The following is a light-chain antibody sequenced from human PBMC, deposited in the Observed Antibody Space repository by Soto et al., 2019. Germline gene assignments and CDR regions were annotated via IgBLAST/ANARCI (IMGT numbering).Light chain of an antibody. Sequence: QAAGTQPSSVSVSLGQSITISCTGTSSDVGGYNYVSWYQQHPGKAPKLMIYEVSNRPSGVSNRFSGSKSGNTASLTISGLQAEDEADYYCSSYTSSSTLLVFGTGTKVTVL. CDR2: EVS. CDR3: SSYTSSSTLLV. J-gene: IGLJ1*01. CDR1: SSDVGGYNY. V-gene: IGLV2-14*01.